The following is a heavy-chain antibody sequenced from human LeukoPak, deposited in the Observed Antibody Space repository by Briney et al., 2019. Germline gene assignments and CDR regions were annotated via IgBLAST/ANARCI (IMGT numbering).Heavy chain of an antibody. J-gene: IGHJ6*02. CDR1: GYTFTDYY. CDR3: ARDHCTSNSCYEDLYYGLDV. CDR2: INPNSGGT. Sequence: ASVKVSCKASGYTFTDYYGQWVRQAPGQGLEWMGWINPNSGGTEYAQKFQGRVTMTRDTSTSTAYMDLSRLGSDDTAMYYCARDHCTSNSCYEDLYYGLDVWGQGTTVTVSS. V-gene: IGHV1-2*02. D-gene: IGHD2-2*01.